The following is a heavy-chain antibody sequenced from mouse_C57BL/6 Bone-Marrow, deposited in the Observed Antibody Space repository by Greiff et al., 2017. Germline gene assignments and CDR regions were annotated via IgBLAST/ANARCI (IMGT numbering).Heavy chain of an antibody. D-gene: IGHD2-1*01. CDR2: IWWDDDK. CDR3: ARIAVYGNYAYDFDY. CDR1: GFSLSTFGMG. Sequence: QVQLKESGPGILQPSQTLSLTCSFSGFSLSTFGMGVGWIRPPSGKGLEWLAHIWWDDDKYYDPALKSRLTSSKDTSKNQVFLMIANMDPADTATDYCARIAVYGNYAYDFDYWGQGTTLTVSS. V-gene: IGHV8-8*01. J-gene: IGHJ2*01.